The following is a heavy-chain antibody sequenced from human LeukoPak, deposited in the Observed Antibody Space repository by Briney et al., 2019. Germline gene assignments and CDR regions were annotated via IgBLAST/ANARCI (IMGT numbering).Heavy chain of an antibody. CDR3: ARAGYASGSYSLDDAYDI. Sequence: PGGSLRLSCAASGFTFDTYDMHWVRQPTGKRLEWVSAIGSAGDTYYPASVKGRFTISRENAGNSLYLQMNSLRVEDTAMYYCARAGYASGSYSLDDAYDIWGQGTKVTVS. D-gene: IGHD3-10*01. V-gene: IGHV3-13*01. CDR1: GFTFDTYD. J-gene: IGHJ3*02. CDR2: IGSAGDT.